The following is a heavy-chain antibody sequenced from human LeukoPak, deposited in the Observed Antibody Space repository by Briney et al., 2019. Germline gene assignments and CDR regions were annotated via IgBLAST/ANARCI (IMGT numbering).Heavy chain of an antibody. V-gene: IGHV4-59*08. J-gene: IGHJ5*02. CDR1: GGSISSYY. Sequence: AETLSLTCTVSGGSISSYYWSWIPQPPGKGLEWIGYIYYSGSTNYNPSLKSRVTISVDTSKNQFSLKLSSVTAADTAVYYCPRFHPRAWFDPWGQGTLVTVSS. D-gene: IGHD3-10*01. CDR2: IYYSGST. CDR3: PRFHPRAWFDP.